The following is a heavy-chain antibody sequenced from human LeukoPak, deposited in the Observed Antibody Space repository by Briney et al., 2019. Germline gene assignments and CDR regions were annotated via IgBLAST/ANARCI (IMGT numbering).Heavy chain of an antibody. CDR2: INPNSGGT. D-gene: IGHD5-12*01. Sequence: ASVKVSCKASGYTFTGYYMHWVRQAPGQGLEWMGWINPNSGGTNYAQKFQGRVTRTRDTSISTAYMELSRLRSDDTAVYYCARGLIVATIGGNDYWGQGTLVTVSS. CDR3: ARGLIVATIGGNDY. V-gene: IGHV1-2*02. CDR1: GYTFTGYY. J-gene: IGHJ4*02.